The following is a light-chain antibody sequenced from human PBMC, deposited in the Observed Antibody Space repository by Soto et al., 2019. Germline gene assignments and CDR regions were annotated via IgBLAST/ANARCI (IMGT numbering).Light chain of an antibody. J-gene: IGLJ1*01. Sequence: QSVLTQPPSASGTPGQRVTISCSGGRSNIGSNTVNWYQQLPGTAPKLLIYSNNQRPSGVPDRFSGSKSGTSASLAISGLQSEDEADYYCAAWDDSLNGYVFGTGTKVTVL. CDR2: SNN. V-gene: IGLV1-44*01. CDR1: RSNIGSNT. CDR3: AAWDDSLNGYV.